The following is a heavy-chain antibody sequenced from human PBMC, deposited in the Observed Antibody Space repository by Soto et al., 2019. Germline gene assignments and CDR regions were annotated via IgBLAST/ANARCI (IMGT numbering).Heavy chain of an antibody. CDR2: ISGSGGST. D-gene: IGHD3-9*01. CDR3: AKAAYYDILTGYYKPPPSNWFDP. J-gene: IGHJ5*02. V-gene: IGHV3-23*01. Sequence: GGSLRLSCAASGFTFSSYAMSWVRQAPGKGLEWVSAISGSGGSTYYADSVKGRFTISRDNSKNTLYLQMNSLRAEDTAVYYCAKAAYYDILTGYYKPPPSNWFDPWGQGTLVTVSS. CDR1: GFTFSSYA.